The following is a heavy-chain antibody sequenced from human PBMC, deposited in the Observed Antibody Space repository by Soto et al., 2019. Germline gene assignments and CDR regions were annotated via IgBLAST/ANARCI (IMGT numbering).Heavy chain of an antibody. CDR2: ISGSGGST. D-gene: IGHD3-22*01. CDR1: GFTFSSYA. V-gene: IGHV3-23*01. CDR3: AKDRITMIRVVPRDAFDI. J-gene: IGHJ3*02. Sequence: GGSLRLSCAASGFTFSSYAMSWVRQAPGKGLEWVSAISGSGGSTYYADSVKGRFTISRDNSKNTLYLQMNSLRAEDTAVYYCAKDRITMIRVVPRDAFDIWGQGTMVTVSS.